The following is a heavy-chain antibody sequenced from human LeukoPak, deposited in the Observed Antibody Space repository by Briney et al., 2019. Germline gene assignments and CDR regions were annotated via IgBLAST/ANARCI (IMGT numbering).Heavy chain of an antibody. D-gene: IGHD3-22*01. CDR1: GFTFSSDW. CDR2: IKQDGSEK. Sequence: PGGSLRLSCAASGFTFSSDWMSWVRQAPGKGLEWVANIKQDGSEKYYVDSLKGRFTISRDNAKNSLSLQMNSLRAEDTPVYYCARAPQYTYYYDFLDYWGQGTLVTVSS. V-gene: IGHV3-7*01. J-gene: IGHJ4*02. CDR3: ARAPQYTYYYDFLDY.